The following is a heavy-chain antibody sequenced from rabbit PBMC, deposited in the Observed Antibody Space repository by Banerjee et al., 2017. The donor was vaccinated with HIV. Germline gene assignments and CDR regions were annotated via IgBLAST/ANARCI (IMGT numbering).Heavy chain of an antibody. J-gene: IGHJ4*01. V-gene: IGHV1S45*01. D-gene: IGHD4-1*01. Sequence: QEQLEESGGDLVKPGASLTLTCTASGFSFSSGYYMCWVRQAPGKGLEWIACIYAGSSGSTYYASWAKGRFTISRTSSTTVTLQMTSLTAADTATYFCARDLAGVIGWNFNLWGPGTLVT. CDR1: GFSFSSGYY. CDR2: IYAGSSGST. CDR3: ARDLAGVIGWNFNL.